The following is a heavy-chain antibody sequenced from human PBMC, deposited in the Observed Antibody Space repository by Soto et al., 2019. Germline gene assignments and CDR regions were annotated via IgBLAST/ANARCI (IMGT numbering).Heavy chain of an antibody. CDR3: AIDYSTGYADF. D-gene: IGHD5-12*01. CDR2: ISVTGTRT. CDR1: GCTFSAYV. V-gene: IGHV3-23*01. J-gene: IGHJ4*02. Sequence: GGSLILSCAASGCTFSAYVMSWVRQAPGKGLEWVSTISVTGTRTHYADSVEGRFTISRDNFKSTLFLQMNSLRAADTAIYYCAIDYSTGYADFWGQGTLVTVFS.